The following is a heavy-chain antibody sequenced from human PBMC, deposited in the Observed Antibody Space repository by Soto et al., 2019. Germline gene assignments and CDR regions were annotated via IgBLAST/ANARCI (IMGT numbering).Heavy chain of an antibody. D-gene: IGHD3-22*01. V-gene: IGHV4-39*01. Sequence: SETLSLTCTVSGGSISGSSYYWGWIRQPLGKGLEWIGNIYYSGSTYYNPSLKSRVTISVDTSKNQFSLKLSSVTAADTAVYYCMLGSGWKDFDYWGQGTLVTVS. CDR3: MLGSGWKDFDY. CDR1: GGSISGSSYY. J-gene: IGHJ4*02. CDR2: IYYSGST.